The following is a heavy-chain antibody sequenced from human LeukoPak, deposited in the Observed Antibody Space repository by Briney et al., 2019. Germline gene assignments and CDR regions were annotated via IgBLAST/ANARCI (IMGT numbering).Heavy chain of an antibody. CDR2: IYSGGST. Sequence: PGGSLRLSCTASGFTVSSNYMSWVRQAPGKGLEWVSVIYSGGSTYYADSVKGRFTISRDNSKNTLYLRMNSLRAEDTAVYYCASDQNGSYYEVRFDSWGQGTLVTVSS. CDR3: ASDQNGSYYEVRFDS. V-gene: IGHV3-53*01. J-gene: IGHJ4*02. CDR1: GFTVSSNY. D-gene: IGHD1-26*01.